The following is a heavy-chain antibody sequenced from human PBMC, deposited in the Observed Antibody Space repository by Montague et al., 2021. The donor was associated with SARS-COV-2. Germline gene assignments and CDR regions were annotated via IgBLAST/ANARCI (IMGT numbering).Heavy chain of an antibody. V-gene: IGHV3-9*01. D-gene: IGHD3-22*01. J-gene: IGHJ3*02. Sequence: SLRLSCAASGFTFDDYAMHWVRQAPGKGLEWVSDISWKGGSIAYADSVKGQFTISRDNAKNSLYLQMNSLRAEDTALYYCAKVMREDYYDSSGSPDAFDIWGQGTMVTVSS. CDR1: GFTFDDYA. CDR3: AKVMREDYYDSSGSPDAFDI. CDR2: ISWKGGSI.